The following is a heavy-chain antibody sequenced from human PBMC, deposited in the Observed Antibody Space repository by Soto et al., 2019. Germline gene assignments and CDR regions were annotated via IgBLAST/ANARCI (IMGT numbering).Heavy chain of an antibody. Sequence: DVQLVESGGGLVQPGGYLRLSCAASEVTFSTYWINWVRQAPGKGLEWVAIIKDDGSEKFYVDSVKGRFTISTDKAKRSLYLQMNSLRVDDTAVYYCVLGAGWLPDYWGQGTLVTVSS. V-gene: IGHV3-7*01. D-gene: IGHD5-12*01. CDR1: EVTFSTYW. CDR3: VLGAGWLPDY. CDR2: IKDDGSEK. J-gene: IGHJ4*02.